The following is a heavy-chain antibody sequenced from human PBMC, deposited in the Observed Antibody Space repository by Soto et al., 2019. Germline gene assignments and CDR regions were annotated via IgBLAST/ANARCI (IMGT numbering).Heavy chain of an antibody. CDR3: TRRVGED. D-gene: IGHD2-21*01. J-gene: IGHJ4*02. CDR2: MYSSGVT. V-gene: IGHV4-4*07. CDR1: GGSFSSYY. Sequence: QVQLQESGPGLVKPSGTLSLTCTVSGGSFSSYYWRWIRQPAGKGLEWIGRMYSSGVTHYNPSLKSRVSMSIDTSKNQFSLKLTSVTAADTAVYYCTRRVGEDWGQGTLVTVSA.